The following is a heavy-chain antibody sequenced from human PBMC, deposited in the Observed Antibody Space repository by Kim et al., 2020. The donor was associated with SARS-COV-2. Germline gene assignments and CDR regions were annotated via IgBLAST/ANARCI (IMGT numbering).Heavy chain of an antibody. V-gene: IGHV3-21*01. Sequence: SVKGRFPISRDNAKNSLYLQMNSLRAEDTAVYYCARDPASSIAAREAFDIWGQGTMVTVSS. D-gene: IGHD6-6*01. CDR3: ARDPASSIAAREAFDI. J-gene: IGHJ3*02.